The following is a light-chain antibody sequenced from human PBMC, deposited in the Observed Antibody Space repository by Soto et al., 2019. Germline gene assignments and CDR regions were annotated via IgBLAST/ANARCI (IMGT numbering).Light chain of an antibody. CDR3: QVWDSSSDHVV. J-gene: IGLJ2*01. CDR1: NIGSKS. CDR2: DDS. V-gene: IGLV3-21*02. Sequence: SYELTQPPSVSVAPGQTARITCEGNNIGSKSVHWYQQKPGQAPGLVVYDDSDRPSGIPERFSGSNSGNTATLTISRVEAGDEADYYCQVWDSSSDHVVFGGGTKLTVL.